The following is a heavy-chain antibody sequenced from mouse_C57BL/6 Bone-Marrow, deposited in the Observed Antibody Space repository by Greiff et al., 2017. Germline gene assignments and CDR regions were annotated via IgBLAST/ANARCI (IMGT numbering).Heavy chain of an antibody. J-gene: IGHJ4*01. CDR1: GYAFSSSW. CDR2: IYPGDGDT. V-gene: IGHV1-82*01. Sequence: QVQLQQSGPELVKPGASVKISCKASGYAFSSSWMNWVKQRPGKGLEWIGRIYPGDGDTNYNGKFKGKATLTADKSSSTAYMQLSSLTSEDSAVYFWARLYYYAMDYWGQGASVTVSS. CDR3: ARLYYYAMDY.